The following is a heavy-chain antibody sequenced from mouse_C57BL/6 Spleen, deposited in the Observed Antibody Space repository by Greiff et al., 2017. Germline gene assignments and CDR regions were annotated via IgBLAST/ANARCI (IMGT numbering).Heavy chain of an antibody. V-gene: IGHV1-85*01. CDR3: AREAITTVVGYYFDY. J-gene: IGHJ2*01. CDR1: GYTFTSYD. CDR2: IYPRDGST. Sequence: QVQLKESGPELVKPGASVKLSCKASGYTFTSYDINWVKQRPGQGLEWIGWIYPRDGSTKYNEKLQGEATLTVDTSSSTAYMELHSLTSEDSAVYFCAREAITTVVGYYFDYWGQGTTLTVSS. D-gene: IGHD1-1*01.